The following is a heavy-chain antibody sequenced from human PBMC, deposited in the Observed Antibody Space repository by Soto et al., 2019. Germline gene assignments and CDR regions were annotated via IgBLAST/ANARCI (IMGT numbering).Heavy chain of an antibody. Sequence: SETLSLTCAVYGGSFSGHFWSWIRQPPGKGLEWIGEINHSGSTNFNPSLKSRVTISVDTSKNQFSLKVNSLTAADTAVCYCARGISLIVEVQRDAPDKYYFDSWGQGTVVTVSS. D-gene: IGHD2-21*01. J-gene: IGHJ4*02. V-gene: IGHV4-34*01. CDR2: INHSGST. CDR3: ARGISLIVEVQRDAPDKYYFDS. CDR1: GGSFSGHF.